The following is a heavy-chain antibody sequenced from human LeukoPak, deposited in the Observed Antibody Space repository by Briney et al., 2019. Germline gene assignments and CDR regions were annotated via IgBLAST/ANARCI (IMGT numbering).Heavy chain of an antibody. V-gene: IGHV4-34*01. CDR1: GGSFSGYY. CDR3: ARLDIVVVPASIPAVGFDP. D-gene: IGHD2-2*01. J-gene: IGHJ5*02. CDR2: INHSGST. Sequence: SETLSLTCTVSGGSFSGYYWSWIRQPPGKGLEWIGEINHSGSTNYNPSFKSRVTMSVDTSKNQFSLKLSSVTAADTAVYFCARLDIVVVPASIPAVGFDPWGQGTLVTVSS.